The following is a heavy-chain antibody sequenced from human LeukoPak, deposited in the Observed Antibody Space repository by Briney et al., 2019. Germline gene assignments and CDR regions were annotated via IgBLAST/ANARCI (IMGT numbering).Heavy chain of an antibody. Sequence: SETLSLTCAVYGGSFSGYYWSWIRQPPGKGLEWIGEINHSGSTNYNPSLKSRVTISVDTSKNQFSLKLSSVTAADTAVYYCERVSSAYYFDYWGQGTLVTVSS. CDR1: GGSFSGYY. J-gene: IGHJ4*02. D-gene: IGHD6-6*01. CDR3: ERVSSAYYFDY. V-gene: IGHV4-34*01. CDR2: INHSGST.